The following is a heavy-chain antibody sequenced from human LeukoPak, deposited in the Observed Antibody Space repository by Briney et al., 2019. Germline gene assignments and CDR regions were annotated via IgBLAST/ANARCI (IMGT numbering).Heavy chain of an antibody. CDR3: ARDRYCSGGSCYFWFDP. CDR2: ISSSSSYI. D-gene: IGHD2-15*01. J-gene: IGHJ5*02. V-gene: IGHV3-21*01. CDR1: GFTFSSYS. Sequence: GGSLRLSCAASGFTFSSYSMNWVRQAPGKGLEWVSSISSSSSYIYYADSVKGRFTISRDNAKISLYLQMNSLRAEDTAVYYCARDRYCSGGSCYFWFDPWGQGTLVTVSS.